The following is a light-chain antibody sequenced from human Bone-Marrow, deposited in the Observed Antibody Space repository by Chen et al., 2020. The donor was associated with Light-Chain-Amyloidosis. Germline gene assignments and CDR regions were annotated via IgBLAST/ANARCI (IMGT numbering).Light chain of an antibody. CDR2: GNN. CDR3: QSYDTRLRGSV. V-gene: IGLV1-40*01. CDR1: RSNIGAPYD. J-gene: IGLJ2*01. Sequence: QSVLTQPPSVSGAPGQRVTISCTGSRSNIGAPYDVHWYQQLPGTAPKLLLYGNNNRPSGVPDRFSGSQSGSSASLAITGLRADDEADYYCQSYDTRLRGSVFGGGTRLTVL.